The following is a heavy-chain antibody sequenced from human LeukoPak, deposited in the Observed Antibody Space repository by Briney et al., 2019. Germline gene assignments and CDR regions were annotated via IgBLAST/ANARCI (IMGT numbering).Heavy chain of an antibody. CDR3: ARDAITIFGVVTYYFDY. CDR2: ISYDGSTK. V-gene: IGHV3-30-3*01. Sequence: GGSLRLSCAASGFTFGSYAMHWVRQAPGKGLEWVAVISYDGSTKYYADSVKGRFTISRDNSKNTLYLQMNSLRAEDTAVYYCARDAITIFGVVTYYFDYWGQGTLVTVSS. J-gene: IGHJ4*02. CDR1: GFTFGSYA. D-gene: IGHD3-3*01.